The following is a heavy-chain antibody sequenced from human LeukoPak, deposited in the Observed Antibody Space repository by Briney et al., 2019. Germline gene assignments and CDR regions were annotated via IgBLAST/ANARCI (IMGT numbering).Heavy chain of an antibody. J-gene: IGHJ4*02. CDR1: GYTFTGYY. Sequence: ASVKVSCKASGYTFTGYYMHWVRQAPGQGLEWMGRIDPNSGDTNYAQKFQGRVTMTRDTSPSTAYMELSSLRSDDTAVYYCARGYDESSGTFVYWGQGTLVTVSS. CDR2: IDPNSGDT. V-gene: IGHV1-2*06. CDR3: ARGYDESSGTFVY. D-gene: IGHD3-22*01.